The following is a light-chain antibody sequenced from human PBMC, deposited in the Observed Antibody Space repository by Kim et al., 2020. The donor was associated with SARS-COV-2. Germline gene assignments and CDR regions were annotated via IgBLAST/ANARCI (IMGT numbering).Light chain of an antibody. J-gene: IGKJ4*01. CDR3: LQHSLYPLT. CDR2: DAS. V-gene: IGKV1-17*02. CDR1: EDIRKS. Sequence: ASVGDGITITCRAAEDIRKSVVWYQQKPGKAPTRLVFDASTVDIGVPPRFSGSGSGTQFALTINNVQPGDSATYFCLQHSLYPLTFGGGTKVQIK.